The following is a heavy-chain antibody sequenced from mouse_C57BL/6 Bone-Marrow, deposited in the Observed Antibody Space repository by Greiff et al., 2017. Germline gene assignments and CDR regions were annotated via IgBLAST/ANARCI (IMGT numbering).Heavy chain of an antibody. CDR3: AREGYYGSSPLDY. CDR2: IYPGDGDT. V-gene: IGHV1-82*01. D-gene: IGHD1-1*01. Sequence: QVQLQQSGPELVKPGASVKISCKASGYAFSSSWMNWVKQRPGKGLEWIGRIYPGDGDTNYNGKFKGKATLTADKSSSTAYMQLSSLTSEDSAVYFCAREGYYGSSPLDYWGQGTTLTVSS. CDR1: GYAFSSSW. J-gene: IGHJ2*01.